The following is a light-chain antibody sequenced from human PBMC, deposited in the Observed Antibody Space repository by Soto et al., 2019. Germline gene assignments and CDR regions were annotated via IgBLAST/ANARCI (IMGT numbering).Light chain of an antibody. CDR1: QDITNH. CDR3: QHYHNSMYT. V-gene: IGKV1-33*01. J-gene: IGKJ2*01. Sequence: DIQMTQSPSSLSASVGDRVTITCQASQDITNHLNWYQKKPGKAPNRMIYDASNLETGVPSRFSGSGSGTDFTFTISSLQLEDFATDDCQHYHNSMYTFGQGTNLE. CDR2: DAS.